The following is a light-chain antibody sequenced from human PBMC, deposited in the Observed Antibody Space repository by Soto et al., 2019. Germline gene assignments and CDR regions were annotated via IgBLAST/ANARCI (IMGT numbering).Light chain of an antibody. CDR3: AAWDDSLNGWV. CDR1: SSNIGSNT. Sequence: QPVLTQPPSASGTPGQRVTISCSGGSSNIGSNTVNWYQQLPGTAPKLLIYSDNQRPSGFPDRFSGSKSGTSASLAISGLQSEDEADYYCAAWDDSLNGWVFGGGTKLTVL. J-gene: IGLJ3*02. CDR2: SDN. V-gene: IGLV1-44*01.